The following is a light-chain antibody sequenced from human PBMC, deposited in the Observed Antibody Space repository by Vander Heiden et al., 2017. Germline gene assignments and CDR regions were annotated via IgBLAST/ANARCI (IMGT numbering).Light chain of an antibody. J-gene: IGLJ3*02. V-gene: IGLV3-25*02. CDR2: KDS. CDR1: ALPKQY. CDR3: QSADSSGTYDWV. Sequence: SYELTQPPSVSVSPGQTARITCSGDALPKQYAYWYQQKPGQAPVLVIYKDSERPSGIPERFSGSSSGTTVTLTISGVQAEEEADYYCQSADSSGTYDWVFGGGTKLTVL.